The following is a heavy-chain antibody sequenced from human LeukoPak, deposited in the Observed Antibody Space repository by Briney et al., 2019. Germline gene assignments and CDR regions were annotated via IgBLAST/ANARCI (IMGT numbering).Heavy chain of an antibody. Sequence: GGSLTLSCAASGFTFSSYSMNWVRQAPGKGLEWVSSISSSSSYIYYADSVKGRFTISRDNAKNSLYLQMNSLRAEDTAVYYCARVPGKYYDFSYWGQGTLVTVSS. J-gene: IGHJ4*02. CDR3: ARVPGKYYDFSY. CDR1: GFTFSSYS. CDR2: ISSSSSYI. D-gene: IGHD3-3*01. V-gene: IGHV3-21*01.